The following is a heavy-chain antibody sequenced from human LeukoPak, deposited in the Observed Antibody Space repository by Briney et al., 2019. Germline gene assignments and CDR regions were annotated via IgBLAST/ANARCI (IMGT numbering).Heavy chain of an antibody. CDR2: ISDRGSRT. J-gene: IGHJ4*02. D-gene: IGHD3-22*01. Sequence: GGSLRLSCAVSGITLSNYGMSRVRQAPGKGLEWVAGISDRGSRTNYADSVKGHFTISTDHPKNTLYLQMNSLRAEDTAVYFCAKRGVVIRVILVGFHKEAYYFDSWGQGALVTVSS. CDR1: GITLSNYG. CDR3: AKRGVVIRVILVGFHKEAYYFDS. V-gene: IGHV3-23*01.